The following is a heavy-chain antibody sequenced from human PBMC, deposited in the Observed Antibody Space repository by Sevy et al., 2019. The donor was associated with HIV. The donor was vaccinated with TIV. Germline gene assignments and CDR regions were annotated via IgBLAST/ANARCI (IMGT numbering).Heavy chain of an antibody. CDR2: ISAYNGNT. D-gene: IGHD2-8*01. CDR3: AGGPRVLPASDMRGCSNSVCYKGWWFDP. Sequence: ASVKVSCKASGYTFTSYGISWVRQAPGQGLEWMGWISAYNGNTNYAQKLQGRVTMTTDTSTSTAYMGRRSLRSDDTAVYYCAGGPRVLPASDMRGCSNSVCYKGWWFDPWGQGTLVTVSS. J-gene: IGHJ5*02. CDR1: GYTFTSYG. V-gene: IGHV1-18*01.